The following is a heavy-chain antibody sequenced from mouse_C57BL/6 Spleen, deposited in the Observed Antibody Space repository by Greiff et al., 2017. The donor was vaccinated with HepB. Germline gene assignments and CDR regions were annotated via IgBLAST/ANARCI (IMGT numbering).Heavy chain of an antibody. CDR3: ARMDDYDVLYYFDY. J-gene: IGHJ2*01. Sequence: VQLQQSGPELVKPGASVKISCKASGYAFSSSWMNWVKQRPGKGLEWIGRIYPGDGDTNYNGKFKGKATLTADKSSSTAYMQLSSLTSEDSGVYFCARMDDYDVLYYFDYWGQGTTLTVSS. CDR2: IYPGDGDT. CDR1: GYAFSSSW. D-gene: IGHD2-4*01. V-gene: IGHV1-82*01.